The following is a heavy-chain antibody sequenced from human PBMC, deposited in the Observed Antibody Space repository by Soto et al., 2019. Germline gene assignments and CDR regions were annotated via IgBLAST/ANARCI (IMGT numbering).Heavy chain of an antibody. D-gene: IGHD6-25*01. CDR2: IYYDGST. J-gene: IGHJ5*02. CDR3: ARDQLSRGLYVWFDP. V-gene: IGHV4-59*01. CDR1: GGSISTYY. Sequence: HVQLQESGPGLVKPSETLSLTCTVSGGSISTYYWSWIRQPPGKGLEWFGYIYYDGSTSYNPSLRSRVPISGGTSKIQFSLILSSVTSAVTAVYSCARDQLSRGLYVWFDPWGQGTLVTVSS.